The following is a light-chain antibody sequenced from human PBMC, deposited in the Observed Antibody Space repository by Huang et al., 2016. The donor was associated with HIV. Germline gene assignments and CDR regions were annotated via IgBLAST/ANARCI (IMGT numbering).Light chain of an antibody. CDR3: MQGTHWPRT. J-gene: IGKJ2*01. V-gene: IGKV2-30*02. CDR2: KVS. CDR1: QSLVHSDGNTY. Sequence: DVVMTQSPLSLPVTLGQPASISCRSSQSLVHSDGNTYLNWFQQRPGQSPRRLIYKVSNRDSGVPDRFSGSGSGTDFTLKISRGEAEDVGVYYCMQGTHWPRTFGQGTKLEIK.